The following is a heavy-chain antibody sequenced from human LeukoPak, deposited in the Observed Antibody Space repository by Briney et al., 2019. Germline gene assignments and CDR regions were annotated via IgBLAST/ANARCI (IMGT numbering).Heavy chain of an antibody. V-gene: IGHV4-31*03. D-gene: IGHD3-16*01. CDR2: IYYSGST. J-gene: IGHJ4*02. Sequence: SETLSLTCTVSGGSISSGGYYWSWIRQHPGEGLEWIGYIYYSGSTYYNPSLKSRVTISVDTSKNQFSLKLSSVTAADTAVYYCARAGGFFSPFGYWGQGTLVTVSS. CDR1: GGSISSGGYY. CDR3: ARAGGFFSPFGY.